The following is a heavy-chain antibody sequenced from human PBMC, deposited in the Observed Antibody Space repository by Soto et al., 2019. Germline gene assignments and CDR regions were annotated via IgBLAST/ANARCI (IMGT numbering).Heavy chain of an antibody. D-gene: IGHD2-15*01. Sequence: ASVKVSCQASGYTFTSYYMHWVRQAPGQGLEWMGIINPSGGSTSYAQKFQGRVTMTRDTSTSTVYMELSSLRSEDTAVYYCARVQGGRDAFDIWGQGTMVTVSS. V-gene: IGHV1-46*01. J-gene: IGHJ3*02. CDR1: GYTFTSYY. CDR3: ARVQGGRDAFDI. CDR2: INPSGGST.